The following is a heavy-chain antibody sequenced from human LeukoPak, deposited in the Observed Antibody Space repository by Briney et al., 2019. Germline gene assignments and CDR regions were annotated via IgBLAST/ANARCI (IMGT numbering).Heavy chain of an antibody. CDR1: GGTFSSSP. Sequence: SVKVSCKASGGTFSSSPITWVRQAPGQGLEWMGRIIPMLAIANYAQKFQGRVTITADKSTRTAYMELRSLRSDDTAVYYCAREVIDGYNSHSKNPFDYWGQGTLVTVSS. CDR3: AREVIDGYNSHSKNPFDY. V-gene: IGHV1-69*04. CDR2: IIPMLAIA. J-gene: IGHJ4*02. D-gene: IGHD5-24*01.